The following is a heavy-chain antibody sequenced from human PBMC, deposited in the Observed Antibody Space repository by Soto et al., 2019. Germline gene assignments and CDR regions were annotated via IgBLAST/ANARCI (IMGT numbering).Heavy chain of an antibody. J-gene: IGHJ4*02. CDR2: ISAYNGNT. V-gene: IGHV1-18*01. CDR1: GYTFTSYG. Sequence: QVQLVQSGAEVKKPGASVKVSCKASGYTFTSYGISWVRQAPGQGLEWMGWISAYNGNTNYAQKLQGRVTMTTDTSTSTAYMELRSLRSDDTAVYYCARVSVTTFPQSHNFDYWGQGPLVTVSS. CDR3: ARVSVTTFPQSHNFDY. D-gene: IGHD4-17*01.